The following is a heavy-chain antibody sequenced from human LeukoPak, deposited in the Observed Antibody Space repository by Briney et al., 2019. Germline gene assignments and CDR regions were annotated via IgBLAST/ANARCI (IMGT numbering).Heavy chain of an antibody. Sequence: ASVKVSYKASGYTFSSYGMNWVRQAAGQGLEWMGWINTNSGNPTYAQGFTGRFVFSLDTSVSTAYLQISSLKAEDTAVYYCARGHYDFWSGQFDNWGQGTLVTVSS. D-gene: IGHD3-3*01. V-gene: IGHV7-4-1*02. J-gene: IGHJ4*02. CDR3: ARGHYDFWSGQFDN. CDR2: INTNSGNP. CDR1: GYTFSSYG.